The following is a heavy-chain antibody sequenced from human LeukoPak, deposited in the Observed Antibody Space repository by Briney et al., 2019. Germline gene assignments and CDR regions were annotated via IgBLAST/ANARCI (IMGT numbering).Heavy chain of an antibody. CDR3: ARERGRGRDSPWFDY. V-gene: IGHV3-53*01. Sequence: GGSLRLSCAASGFIVSGDFMSWVRQAPGKGLEWVSVIYSDGSTYYADSVKGRFTISRDNSKNTLDLQMSGLRAEDTAVYYCARERGRGRDSPWFDYWGQGTLVTVSS. J-gene: IGHJ4*02. CDR1: GFIVSGDF. D-gene: IGHD1-26*01. CDR2: IYSDGST.